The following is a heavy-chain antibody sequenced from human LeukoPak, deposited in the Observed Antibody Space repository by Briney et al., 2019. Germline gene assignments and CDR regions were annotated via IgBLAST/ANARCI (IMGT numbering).Heavy chain of an antibody. J-gene: IGHJ4*02. CDR2: THSDGSSR. Sequence: PGGSLRLSWAASGFTFSNYWMHWVRQAPGNGLVWVSCTHSDGSSRNYADSVKGRFTISRDNATYTLYLQMNSLRAEDTAVYYCARFRSVDTAMVLFDYWGQGTLVTVSS. CDR3: ARFRSVDTAMVLFDY. CDR1: GFTFSNYW. D-gene: IGHD5-18*01. V-gene: IGHV3-74*01.